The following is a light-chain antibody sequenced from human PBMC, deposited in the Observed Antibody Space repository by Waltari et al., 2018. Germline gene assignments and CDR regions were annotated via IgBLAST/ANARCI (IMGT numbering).Light chain of an antibody. CDR1: QTVSRS. V-gene: IGKV3-20*01. J-gene: IGKJ1*01. CDR2: GAP. CDR3: QHYVRLPAT. Sequence: IVLTPSPGTLSLSPGERATLSCRASQTVSRSLAWYQHKPGQAPKLLIYGAPTRATGIPDRFTGSGSGTDFSLTISSLEPEDFAIYFCQHYVRLPATFGQGTKVEIK.